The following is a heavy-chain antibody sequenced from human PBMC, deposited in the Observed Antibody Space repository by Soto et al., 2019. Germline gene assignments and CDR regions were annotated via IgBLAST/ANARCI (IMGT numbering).Heavy chain of an antibody. Sequence: ASVKVSCKASGGTFSSYAISWVRQAPGQGLEWMGGIIPIFGTANYAQKFQGRVTITADESTSTAYMELSSLRSEDTAVYYCARGVVVVVAAGAFDIWGQGTMVTVSS. J-gene: IGHJ3*02. CDR1: GGTFSSYA. V-gene: IGHV1-69*13. D-gene: IGHD2-15*01. CDR3: ARGVVVVVAAGAFDI. CDR2: IIPIFGTA.